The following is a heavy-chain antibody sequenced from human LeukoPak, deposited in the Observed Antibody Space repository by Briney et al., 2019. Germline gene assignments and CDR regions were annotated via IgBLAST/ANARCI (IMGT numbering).Heavy chain of an antibody. D-gene: IGHD2-15*01. Sequence: PSETLSLTCTVSGGSISSYYWSWIRQPPGKGLEWIGYIYYSGSTNYNPSLKGRVTISVDTSKNQFSLKLSSVTAADTAVYYCARDPGYCSGGSCPVFDYWGQGTLVTVSS. CDR1: GGSISSYY. CDR2: IYYSGST. J-gene: IGHJ4*02. CDR3: ARDPGYCSGGSCPVFDY. V-gene: IGHV4-59*01.